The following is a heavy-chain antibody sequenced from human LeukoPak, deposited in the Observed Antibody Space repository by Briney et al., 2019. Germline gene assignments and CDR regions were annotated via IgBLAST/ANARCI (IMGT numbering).Heavy chain of an antibody. V-gene: IGHV4-39*07. CDR3: ARAMHRLTPNWYFDL. CDR1: GGSISSSSYY. D-gene: IGHD2-2*01. CDR2: IYYSGST. Sequence: SETLSLTCTVSGGSISSSSYYWGWIRQPPGKGLEWIGSIYYSGSTYYNPSLKSRVTISVDTSKNQFSLKLSSVTAADTAVYYCARAMHRLTPNWYFDLWGRGTLVTVSS. J-gene: IGHJ2*01.